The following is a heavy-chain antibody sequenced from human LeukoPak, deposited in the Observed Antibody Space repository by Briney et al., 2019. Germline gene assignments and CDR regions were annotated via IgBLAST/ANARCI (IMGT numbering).Heavy chain of an antibody. J-gene: IGHJ6*02. CDR2: IYYSGST. Sequence: SETLSLTCTVSGGSISSGDYYWSWIRQPPGKGLEWIGYIYYSGSTYYNPSLKSRVTISVDTSKNQFSLKLSSVTAADTAVYYCARGQTFYYYGMDVWGQGTTVTVSS. CDR1: GGSISSGDYY. V-gene: IGHV4-30-4*01. D-gene: IGHD3-16*01. CDR3: ARGQTFYYYGMDV.